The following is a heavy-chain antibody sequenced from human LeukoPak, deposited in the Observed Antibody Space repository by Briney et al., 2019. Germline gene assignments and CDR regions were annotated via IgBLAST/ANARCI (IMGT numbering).Heavy chain of an antibody. CDR2: ISYDGSNK. D-gene: IGHD3-22*01. Sequence: GGSLRLSCAASGFTFSSYAMHWVRQAPGKGLEWVAVISYDGSNKYYADSVKGRFTISRDNSKNTLYLQMNSLRAEDTAVYYCVRYYDSSGYLRTPAFDYWGQGTLVTVSS. CDR1: GFTFSSYA. V-gene: IGHV3-30-3*01. CDR3: VRYYDSSGYLRTPAFDY. J-gene: IGHJ4*02.